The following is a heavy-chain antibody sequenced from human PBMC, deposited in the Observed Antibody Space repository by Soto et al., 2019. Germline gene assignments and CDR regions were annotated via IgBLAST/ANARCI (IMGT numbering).Heavy chain of an antibody. D-gene: IGHD3-22*01. V-gene: IGHV1-18*01. Sequence: GASGRVSCKASESTFMNYDISWVRQATGQGLEWMGWMSAYNGNTNYAQKLQGRVTMTRDTSTSTAYMELRSLRSDDTAVYYCARVNYDSSGYYSPAEYFQHWGQGTLVTVSS. CDR1: ESTFMNYD. CDR3: ARVNYDSSGYYSPAEYFQH. J-gene: IGHJ1*01. CDR2: MSAYNGNT.